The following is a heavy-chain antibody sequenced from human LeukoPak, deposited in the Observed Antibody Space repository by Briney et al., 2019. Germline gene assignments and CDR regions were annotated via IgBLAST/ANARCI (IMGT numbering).Heavy chain of an antibody. CDR2: INHSGST. Sequence: SETLSLTCAVYGGSFSGYYWSWIRQPPGKGLEWIGEINHSGSTNYNPSLKSRVTISVDTSKNQFSLKLSSVTAADTAVYYCARGRRWVYWGQGTLVTVSS. CDR3: ARGRRWVY. V-gene: IGHV4-34*01. CDR1: GGSFSGYY. J-gene: IGHJ4*02. D-gene: IGHD5-24*01.